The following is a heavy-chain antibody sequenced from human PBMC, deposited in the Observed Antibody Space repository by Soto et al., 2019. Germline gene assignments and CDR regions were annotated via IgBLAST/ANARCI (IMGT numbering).Heavy chain of an antibody. CDR3: ARDWEGGSGY. CDR2: ISSSSSYI. Sequence: PXGSLRISGAAAGCTFSIYRMNWVRQAPGKGLEWVSSISSSSSYIYYADSVKGRFTISRDNAKNSLYLQMNSLRAEDTAVYYCARDWEGGSGYWGQGTLGTVSS. CDR1: GCTFSIYR. V-gene: IGHV3-21*01. D-gene: IGHD1-26*01. J-gene: IGHJ4*02.